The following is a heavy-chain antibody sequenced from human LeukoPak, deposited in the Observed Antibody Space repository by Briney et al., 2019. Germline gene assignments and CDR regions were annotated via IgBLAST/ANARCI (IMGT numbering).Heavy chain of an antibody. CDR3: ARGSPVASGRYSIYSS. Sequence: GGSLRLSCAASGFTVRNYCMSWVRQAPGKGPEWVAVIYGDGTTYYADSVKGRFTISSDTLKNTLSLQMDSLRAADTAMYYCARGSPVASGRYSIYSSWGQGTLVTVSP. D-gene: IGHD3-10*01. J-gene: IGHJ5*02. V-gene: IGHV3-53*01. CDR1: GFTVRNYC. CDR2: IYGDGTT.